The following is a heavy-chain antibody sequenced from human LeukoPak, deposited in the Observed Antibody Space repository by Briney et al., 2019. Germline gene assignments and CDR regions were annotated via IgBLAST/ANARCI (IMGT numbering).Heavy chain of an antibody. Sequence: GGSLRLSCAASGFTLSDYYMTWIRQAPGKGLEWVSYVSNGGSSSILYADSVKGRFTVFRDYAKNSLYLQMNSLRADDTGVYYCARDKPNKGHDCWGQGTLVTVSS. CDR1: GFTLSDYY. J-gene: IGHJ4*02. V-gene: IGHV3-11*01. CDR3: ARDKPNKGHDC. CDR2: VSNGGSSSI.